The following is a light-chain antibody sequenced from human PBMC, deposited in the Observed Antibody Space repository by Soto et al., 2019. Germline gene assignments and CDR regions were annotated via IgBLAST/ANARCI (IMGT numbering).Light chain of an antibody. J-gene: IGKJ4*01. V-gene: IGKV3-15*01. CDR2: GTS. CDR3: QQYGSSPLT. CDR1: QNISRS. Sequence: EIVMTQSPVTLSVSPGERATLSCRASQNISRSLAWYQQKPGQGPSLLIYGTSTRAGGVPARFSGGGSGTEFTLTITSLQSEDFAVYYCQQYGSSPLTFGGGSKVEIK.